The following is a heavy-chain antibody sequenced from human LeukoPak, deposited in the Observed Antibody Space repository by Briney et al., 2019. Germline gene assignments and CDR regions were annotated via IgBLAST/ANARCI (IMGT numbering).Heavy chain of an antibody. V-gene: IGHV3-23*01. J-gene: IGHJ4*02. CDR1: GFTFSSYA. D-gene: IGHD6-19*01. CDR2: ISGSGGST. CDR3: AKVDWGSGWHEGYFDY. Sequence: GRSLRLSCAASGFTFSSYAMSWVRQAPGKGLEWVSAISGSGGSTYYADSVKGRFTISRDNSKNTLYLQMNSLRAEDTAVYYCAKVDWGSGWHEGYFDYWGQGTLVTVSS.